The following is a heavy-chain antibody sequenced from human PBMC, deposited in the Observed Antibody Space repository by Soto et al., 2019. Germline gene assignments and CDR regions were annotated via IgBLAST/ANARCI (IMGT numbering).Heavy chain of an antibody. CDR1: GFTFTSSA. D-gene: IGHD3-3*01. Sequence: SVKVSCKASGFTFTSSAVQWVRQARGQRLEWIGWIVVGSGNTNYAQKFQERVTITRDMSTSTAYMELSSLRSEDTAVYYCAADEIVWDYDFWSGYSGPGMDVWGQGTTVTVSS. CDR3: AADEIVWDYDFWSGYSGPGMDV. J-gene: IGHJ6*02. CDR2: IVVGSGNT. V-gene: IGHV1-58*01.